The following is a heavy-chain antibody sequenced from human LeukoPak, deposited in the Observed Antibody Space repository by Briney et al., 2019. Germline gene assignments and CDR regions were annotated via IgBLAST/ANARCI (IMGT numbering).Heavy chain of an antibody. CDR1: GFTFSSYA. CDR3: AKGVWLAVAGTPDY. V-gene: IGHV3-23*01. CDR2: ISGSGGST. J-gene: IGHJ4*02. D-gene: IGHD6-19*01. Sequence: GGSLRLSCAASGFTFSSYAMSWVRQAPGKGLEWVSAISGSGGSTYYADSVKGRFTISRDNSKNTLYLQMNSLRAEDTAVYYCAKGVWLAVAGTPDYWGLGTLVTVSS.